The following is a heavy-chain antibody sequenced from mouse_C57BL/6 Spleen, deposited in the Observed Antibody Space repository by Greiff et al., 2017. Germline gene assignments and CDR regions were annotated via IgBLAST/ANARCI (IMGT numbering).Heavy chain of an antibody. J-gene: IGHJ3*01. CDR1: GYAFSSSW. CDR2: IYPGDGDT. D-gene: IGHD2-5*01. CDR3: ARHYSNYEAFAY. Sequence: QVQLQQSGPELVKPGASVKISCKASGYAFSSSWINWVKQRPGKGLEWIGRIYPGDGDTNYNGKFKGKATLTADKSSSTAYMQLSSLTSEDSAVYFCARHYSNYEAFAYWGQGTLVTVSA. V-gene: IGHV1-82*01.